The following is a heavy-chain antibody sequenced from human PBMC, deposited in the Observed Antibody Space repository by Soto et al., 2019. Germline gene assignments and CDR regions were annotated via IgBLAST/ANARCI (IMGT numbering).Heavy chain of an antibody. CDR3: ARSRGQRTSHASGYYYGMDV. V-gene: IGHV3-30-3*01. CDR2: ISYAGDNK. D-gene: IGHD1-26*01. CDR1: GFTFSNYA. J-gene: IGHJ6*02. Sequence: QVQLVESGGGMVQPGRSLRLSCAASGFTFSNYAMHWVRQAPGKGLEWVAVISYAGDNKYYADSVKGRFTLSRDNSRNTLYLQMNSLTTEDTAMYYCARSRGQRTSHASGYYYGMDVWGQGTTVTVSS.